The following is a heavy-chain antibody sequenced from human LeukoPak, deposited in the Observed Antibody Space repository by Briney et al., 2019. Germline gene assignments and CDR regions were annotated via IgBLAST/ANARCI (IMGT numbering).Heavy chain of an antibody. CDR3: ARDRAEYGGNSLGY. V-gene: IGHV1-2*06. D-gene: IGHD4-23*01. Sequence: ASVKVSCKASGYTLIGYYMHWVRQAPEQGLEWTGRINPNGGGTNYAQKFQGRVTMTRDTSISTAYMELSRLRSDDTAVYYCARDRAEYGGNSLGYWGQGTLVTVSS. CDR1: GYTLIGYY. CDR2: INPNGGGT. J-gene: IGHJ4*02.